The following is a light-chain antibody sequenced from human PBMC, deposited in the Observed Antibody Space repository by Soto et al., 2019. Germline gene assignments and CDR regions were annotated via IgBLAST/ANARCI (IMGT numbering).Light chain of an antibody. CDR1: QSVSSY. Sequence: IVLTQSPDTLSLSPGERATLSGRASQSVSSYLAWYQQKPGQAPRLLIYDASNRATGIPARFSGSGSGTDFTLTISSLEPEDFAVYYCQQRSNWITFGQGTRLEI. J-gene: IGKJ5*01. V-gene: IGKV3-11*01. CDR3: QQRSNWIT. CDR2: DAS.